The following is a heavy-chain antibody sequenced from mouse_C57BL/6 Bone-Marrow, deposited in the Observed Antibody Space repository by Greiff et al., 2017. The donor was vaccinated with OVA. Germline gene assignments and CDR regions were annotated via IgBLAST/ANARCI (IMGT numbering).Heavy chain of an antibody. CDR3: ARLGGLYAMDY. V-gene: IGHV5-2*01. Sequence: DVMLVESGGGLVQPGESLKLSCESNEYEFPSHDMSWVRKTPEKRLELVAAINSDGGSTYYPDTMERRFIISIDNTKKTLYLQMSSLRSEDTALYYCARLGGLYAMDYWGQGTSVTVSS. CDR1: EYEFPSHD. J-gene: IGHJ4*01. CDR2: INSDGGST.